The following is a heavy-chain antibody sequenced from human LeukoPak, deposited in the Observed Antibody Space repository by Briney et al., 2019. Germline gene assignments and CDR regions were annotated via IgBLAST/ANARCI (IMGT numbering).Heavy chain of an antibody. CDR2: ISSSSTYI. Sequence: KTGGSLRLSCAASGFTFSTYSMNWVRQAPGKRPEWVSSISSSSTYIYYTDSVKGRFTISRDNAKSSLYLQMNSLRDEDTAVYYCARDPSQGQLDFWNGFYNFDIWGQGTLVTVSS. CDR1: GFTFSTYS. V-gene: IGHV3-21*01. CDR3: ARDPSQGQLDFWNGFYNFDI. J-gene: IGHJ4*02. D-gene: IGHD3-3*01.